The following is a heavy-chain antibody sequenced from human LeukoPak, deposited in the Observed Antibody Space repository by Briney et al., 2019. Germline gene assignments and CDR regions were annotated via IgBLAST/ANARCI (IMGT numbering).Heavy chain of an antibody. CDR3: ARGPAGYN. J-gene: IGHJ4*02. CDR1: GFTVSSNH. CDR2: IYSGGGT. D-gene: IGHD1-1*01. Sequence: GGSLRLSCAASGFTVSSNHTSWVRQAPGKGLEWVSVIYSGGGTDYADFVKGRFTISRDNSKNTLYLQMNSLRAEDTAVYHCARGPAGYNWGQGTLVTVSS. V-gene: IGHV3-53*01.